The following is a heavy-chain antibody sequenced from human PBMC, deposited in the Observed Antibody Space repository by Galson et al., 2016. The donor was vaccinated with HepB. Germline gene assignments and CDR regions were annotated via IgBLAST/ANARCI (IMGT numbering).Heavy chain of an antibody. J-gene: IGHJ4*02. CDR1: GGSISSHY. CDR3: ARTRRSGYDLFYFDD. D-gene: IGHD5-12*01. V-gene: IGHV4-59*11. Sequence: ETLSLTCTVSGGSISSHYWSWIRQSPGKGLEWIGYIYYSGGTNYNPSLQSRVTISVDTSKNQFSLKVSSVTAADTAVYYCARTRRSGYDLFYFDDWGQGTLVTVSS. CDR2: IYYSGGT.